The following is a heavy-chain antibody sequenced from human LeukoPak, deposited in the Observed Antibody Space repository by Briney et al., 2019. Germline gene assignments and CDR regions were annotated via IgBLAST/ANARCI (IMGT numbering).Heavy chain of an antibody. CDR1: GGSFSGYY. CDR2: INHSGST. J-gene: IGHJ5*02. Sequence: KPSETLSLTCAVYGGSFSGYYWSWIRQPPGKGLEWIGEINHSGSTNYNPSLKSRVTISVDTSKNQFSLKLSSVTAADTAVYYCARGAVYSSSWIWFDPWGQGTLVTVSS. CDR3: ARGAVYSSSWIWFDP. V-gene: IGHV4-34*01. D-gene: IGHD6-13*01.